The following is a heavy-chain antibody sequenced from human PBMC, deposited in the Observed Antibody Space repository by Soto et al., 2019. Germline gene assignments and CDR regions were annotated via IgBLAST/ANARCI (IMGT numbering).Heavy chain of an antibody. V-gene: IGHV1-69*13. CDR1: GGTFSSYA. D-gene: IGHD2-21*02. CDR2: IIPMFDST. CDR3: ARRVVVTSVRDIAYYYYGLDV. J-gene: IGHJ6*02. Sequence: SVKVSCKALGGTFSSYAICWVRQAPGQGLEWMGGIIPMFDSTNYAQKFQGRVTITADESTSTAFMELSSLRSEDTAVYYCARRVVVTSVRDIAYYYYGLDVWGQGTTVTVSS.